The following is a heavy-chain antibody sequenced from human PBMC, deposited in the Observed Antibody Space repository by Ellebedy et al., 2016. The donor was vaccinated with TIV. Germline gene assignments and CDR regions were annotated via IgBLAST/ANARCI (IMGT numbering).Heavy chain of an antibody. V-gene: IGHV3-33*02. J-gene: IGHJ4*02. D-gene: IGHD3-22*01. CDR2: IWYDGNNK. Sequence: GESLKISXAASGFTFSHYGMHWVRQAPGKGLEWVAVIWYDGNNKYYADSVKGRFTISRDSSTNTLFLQMNSLRAEDTAMYYCARDDGTSGHYGLWTYWGQGILVTVSS. CDR3: ARDDGTSGHYGLWTY. CDR1: GFTFSHYG.